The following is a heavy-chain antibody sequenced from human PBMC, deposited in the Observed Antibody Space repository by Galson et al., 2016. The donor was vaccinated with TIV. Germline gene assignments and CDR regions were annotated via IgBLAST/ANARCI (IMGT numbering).Heavy chain of an antibody. Sequence: PALVKPTQTLTLTCTFSGFSLTTSGVGVGWIRQPPGKALEWLAHIYWDDDERYSPSLKSRITITKDTSKNQVVLRMTNMDPMDTATYYCVHLPNMFYYGMDVWGQGTTVTVSS. CDR2: IYWDDDE. CDR3: VHLPNMFYYGMDV. V-gene: IGHV2-5*02. D-gene: IGHD3-10*02. CDR1: GFSLTTSGVG. J-gene: IGHJ6*02.